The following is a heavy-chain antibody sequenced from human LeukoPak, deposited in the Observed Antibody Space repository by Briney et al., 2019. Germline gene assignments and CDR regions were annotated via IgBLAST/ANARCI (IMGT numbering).Heavy chain of an antibody. D-gene: IGHD3-22*01. Sequence: ASVKVSCKASGYTFTSYDINWVRQATGQGLEWMGWMNPNSGNTGYAQKFQGRVTITRNTSISTAYMELSSLRSEDTAVYYCARSPYYYDSSGYGRGFDYWGQGTLVTVSS. CDR3: ARSPYYYDSSGYGRGFDY. CDR2: MNPNSGNT. CDR1: GYTFTSYD. J-gene: IGHJ4*02. V-gene: IGHV1-8*03.